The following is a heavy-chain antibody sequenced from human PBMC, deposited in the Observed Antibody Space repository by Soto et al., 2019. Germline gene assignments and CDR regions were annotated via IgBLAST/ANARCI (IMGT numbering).Heavy chain of an antibody. J-gene: IGHJ4*02. V-gene: IGHV3-15*07. Sequence: EVQLVESGGGLVTPGGSLRLSCAVTGLTFTDAWMNWMRQAPGKGPEWVGRIKSKAAGGTADYAEAVKDRFTMSRDDSKNMLYLQMNSLKSADTAVYDCSSGMAAGTYWGQGTLVTVSS. D-gene: IGHD6-13*01. CDR2: IKSKAAGGTA. CDR1: GLTFTDAW. CDR3: SSGMAAGTY.